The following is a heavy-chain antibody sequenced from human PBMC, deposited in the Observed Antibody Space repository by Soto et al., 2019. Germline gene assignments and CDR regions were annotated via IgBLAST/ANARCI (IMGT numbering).Heavy chain of an antibody. CDR3: AKDHDDHTGFFDF. CDR2: ISYDGSDK. D-gene: IGHD1-1*01. CDR1: GFTFSGHG. Sequence: QVQLVESGGGVVQPGRSLRLSCAASGFTFSGHGMHWVRQAPGKGPEWVAVISYDGSDKYYTDSVKGRFTISRDNSKYTLYMQMNSLRGEDTAVYYCAKDHDDHTGFFDFWGHGTLVTVSS. J-gene: IGHJ4*01. V-gene: IGHV3-30*18.